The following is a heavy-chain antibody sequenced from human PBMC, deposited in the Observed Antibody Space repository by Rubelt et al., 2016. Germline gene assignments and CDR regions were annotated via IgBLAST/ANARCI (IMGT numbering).Heavy chain of an antibody. CDR1: GGSFSAYY. CDR3: GRRPSTARRFDD. V-gene: IGHV4-34*01. J-gene: IGHJ4*02. Sequence: QVQLQQWGAGLLKPSETLSLTCAVYGGSFSAYYWSWIRQPPGKGPEWIGEINHSGGTNYNPSLKSRVPISVDTSKNQFSRTVDSVSDADTAGYYCGRRPSTARRFDDWGQGTVVTVSS. D-gene: IGHD6-6*01. CDR2: INHSGGT.